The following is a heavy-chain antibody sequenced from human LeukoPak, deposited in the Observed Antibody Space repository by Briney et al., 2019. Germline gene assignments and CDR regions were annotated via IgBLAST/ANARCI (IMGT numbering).Heavy chain of an antibody. Sequence: ASVKVSCKASGYTFTGYYMHWVRQAPGQGLEWMGWINPNSGGTNYAQKFQGRVTMPRDTFISTAYMELSRLRSDDTAVYYCARDQPKSGWYYYYYGMDVWGQGTTVTVSS. V-gene: IGHV1-2*02. J-gene: IGHJ6*02. CDR3: ARDQPKSGWYYYYYGMDV. CDR2: INPNSGGT. CDR1: GYTFTGYY. D-gene: IGHD6-19*01.